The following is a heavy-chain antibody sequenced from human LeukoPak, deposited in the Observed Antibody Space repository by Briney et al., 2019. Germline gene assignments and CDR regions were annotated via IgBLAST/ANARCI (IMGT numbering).Heavy chain of an antibody. CDR3: ARDLQWGDYRTDWYFDL. Sequence: SVTVSYMASGGTFNSYAISGVRQAPGQGREWVGRIIPILGIANYAQKFQGRVTITADKSTSTAYMELSSLRSEDTAVYYCARDLQWGDYRTDWYFDLWGRGTLVTVSS. J-gene: IGHJ2*01. D-gene: IGHD4-17*01. V-gene: IGHV1-69*04. CDR1: GGTFNSYA. CDR2: IIPILGIA.